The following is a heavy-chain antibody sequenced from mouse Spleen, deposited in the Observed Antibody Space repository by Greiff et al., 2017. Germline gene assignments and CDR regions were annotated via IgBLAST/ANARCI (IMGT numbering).Heavy chain of an antibody. Sequence: QVQLQQSGPGLVAPSQSLSITCTVSGFSLTRYGVDWVRQSPGKGLEWLGVIWGGGSTNSNSALKSRLSISKDNSKSQVFLKMNSLQTDDTAMYYCATSLLRPSAWFAYWGQGTLVTVSA. J-gene: IGHJ3*01. CDR1: GFSLTRYG. CDR2: IWGGGST. D-gene: IGHD1-2*01. V-gene: IGHV2-6*01. CDR3: ATSLLRPSAWFAY.